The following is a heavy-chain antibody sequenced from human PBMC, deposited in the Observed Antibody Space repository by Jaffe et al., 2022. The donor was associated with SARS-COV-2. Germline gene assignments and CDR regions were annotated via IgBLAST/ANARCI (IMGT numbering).Heavy chain of an antibody. CDR3: ARFVYYSFGY. D-gene: IGHD2-21*01. Sequence: QVQLQESGPGLVKPSETLSLTCTVSGGSFNNFYWAWIRQPPGKGLEYIGYIYYTGSTNSNPSLKSRVTLSVDTSKNQFSLRLRSVTAADTAIYYCARFVYYSFGYWGQGILVTVSS. V-gene: IGHV4-59*01. CDR1: GGSFNNFY. CDR2: IYYTGST. J-gene: IGHJ4*02.